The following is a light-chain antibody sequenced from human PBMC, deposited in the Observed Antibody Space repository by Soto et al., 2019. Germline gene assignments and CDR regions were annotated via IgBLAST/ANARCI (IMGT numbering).Light chain of an antibody. J-gene: IGLJ1*01. CDR3: KSYAGSNTYV. CDR1: QSEIGGYDH. CDR2: EAI. Sequence: QSVMTQPPSASASAGQSVTVSFTGTQSEIGGYDHVSRYHDHPGKAPRLIIYEAIPGPSWVPDGFFGSKSGKPASLTVSGLQAADEADYFCKSYAGSNTYVFGSGTKVTVL. V-gene: IGLV2-8*01.